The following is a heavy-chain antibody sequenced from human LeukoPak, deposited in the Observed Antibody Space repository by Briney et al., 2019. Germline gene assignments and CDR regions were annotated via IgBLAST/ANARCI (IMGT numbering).Heavy chain of an antibody. V-gene: IGHV1-18*04. Sequence: ASVKVSCKASGYTFTSYGISWVRQAPGQGLEWMGWISAYNGNTNYAQKRQGRVTMTTDTSTSTAYMELRSLRSDDTAVYYCARGGDILTGYPPDDYWGQGTLVTVSS. CDR3: ARGGDILTGYPPDDY. CDR2: ISAYNGNT. D-gene: IGHD3-9*01. CDR1: GYTFTSYG. J-gene: IGHJ4*02.